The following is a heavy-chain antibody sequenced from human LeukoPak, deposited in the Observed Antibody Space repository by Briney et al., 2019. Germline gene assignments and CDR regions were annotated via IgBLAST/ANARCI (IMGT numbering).Heavy chain of an antibody. CDR3: ARDPGDWGSGPFDI. V-gene: IGHV3-30-3*01. J-gene: IGHJ3*02. CDR1: GFTFSSYA. CDR2: ISYDGSNK. Sequence: PGRSLRLSCAASGFTFSSYAMHWVRQAPGKGLEWVAVISYDGSNKYYADSAKGRFTISRDNSKNTLYLQMNSLRPEDTAVYYCARDPGDWGSGPFDIWGQGTMVAVSS. D-gene: IGHD7-27*01.